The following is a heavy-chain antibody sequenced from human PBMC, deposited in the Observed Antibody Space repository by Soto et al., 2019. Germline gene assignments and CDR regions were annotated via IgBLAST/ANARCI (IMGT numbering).Heavy chain of an antibody. V-gene: IGHV1-46*01. J-gene: IGHJ4*02. Sequence: QVQLIQFGAEVKKPGASVKVSCRASGYTFTKFHIHWVRQAPGQGLEWMGMIDPSGGVTRDAQRFQGRITMTSDTLTSSVYMELGGLTSEDTAVYYCARDVIGYDNYETIGYYFDHWGPGTLVTVSS. D-gene: IGHD3-22*01. CDR3: ARDVIGYDNYETIGYYFDH. CDR2: IDPSGGVT. CDR1: GYTFTKFH.